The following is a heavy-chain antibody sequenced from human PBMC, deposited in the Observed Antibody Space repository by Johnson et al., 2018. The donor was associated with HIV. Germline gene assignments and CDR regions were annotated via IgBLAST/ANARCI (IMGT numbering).Heavy chain of an antibody. J-gene: IGHJ3*02. CDR2: TPGGDGGT. CDR1: GFKYA. Sequence: QMQLVESGGGLVQPGGSLRVSCAASGFKYAASGLAFSNYAVKWVSHTPGGDGGTSFADSVKGRFTISRDSSKNTLYLEMNTLRPEDTAMYYCARGSRYTFDNDDVHLLHAFDIWGQGTMVTVSS. V-gene: IGHV3-NL1*01. D-gene: IGHD3-16*01. CDR3: ARGSRYTFDNDDVHLLHAFDI.